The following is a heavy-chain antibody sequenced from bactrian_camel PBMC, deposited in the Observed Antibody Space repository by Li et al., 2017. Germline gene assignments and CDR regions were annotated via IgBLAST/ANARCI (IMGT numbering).Heavy chain of an antibody. CDR1: GDATLC. CDR2: LHSDGTA. CDR3: AVGANGCTATTWPSPSSYTY. V-gene: IGHV3S6*01. J-gene: IGHJ4*01. D-gene: IGHD4*01. Sequence: HVQLVESGGGSVQAGGSLRLSCAASGDATLCMGWVRQAPGKEREGIARLHSDGTAQYADSVKGRFTISQDYDKNMLYLQMNVLKPDDTAMYYCAVGANGCTATTWPSPSSYTYWGQGTQVTVS.